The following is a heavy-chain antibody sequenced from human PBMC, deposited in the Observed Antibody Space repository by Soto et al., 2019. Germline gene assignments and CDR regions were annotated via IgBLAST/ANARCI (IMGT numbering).Heavy chain of an antibody. D-gene: IGHD3-3*01. V-gene: IGHV4-31*03. CDR2: IYYTGAA. CDR1: GDSINSGGYY. CDR3: ARLYWSGFVYFDY. J-gene: IGHJ4*02. Sequence: TSETLSLTCNVSGDSINSGGYYWTWIRQRPGMGLELIGYIYYTGAAYYNSSLQSRVTFSIDTSKNQFSLKLSSVTAAYTVVFYCARLYWSGFVYFDYWGQGTLVTVSS.